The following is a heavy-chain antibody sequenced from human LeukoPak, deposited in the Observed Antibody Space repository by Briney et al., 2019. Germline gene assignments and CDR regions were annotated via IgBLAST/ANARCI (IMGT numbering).Heavy chain of an antibody. Sequence: SVKVSCKASGGTFSSYAISWVRQAPGQGLEWMGGIIPILGTANYAQKFQGRVTITADKSTSTAYMELSSLRSEDTAVYYCARDLKGSGYSYGPFHYWGQGTLVTVSS. J-gene: IGHJ4*02. CDR1: GGTFSSYA. D-gene: IGHD5-18*01. CDR2: IIPILGTA. CDR3: ARDLKGSGYSYGPFHY. V-gene: IGHV1-69*10.